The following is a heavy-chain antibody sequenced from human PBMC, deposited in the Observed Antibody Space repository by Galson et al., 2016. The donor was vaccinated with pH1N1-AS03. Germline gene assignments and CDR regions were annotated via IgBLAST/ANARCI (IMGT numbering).Heavy chain of an antibody. V-gene: IGHV4-34*12. J-gene: IGHJ4*02. Sequence: LTCPVSRGSFGGAYWTWIRQPPGKGLEWIGEIIIGRGLPPTYTPSLKRRVTISIDTSRGELSLKLRSVTAADTGVYYCARRPTGIDYWGQGVQVTVSS. CDR2: IIIGRGLPP. CDR1: RGSFGGAY. CDR3: ARRPTGIDY. D-gene: IGHD3-10*01.